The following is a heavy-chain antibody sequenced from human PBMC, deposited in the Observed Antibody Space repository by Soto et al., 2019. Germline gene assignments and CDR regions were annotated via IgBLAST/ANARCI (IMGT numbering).Heavy chain of an antibody. CDR2: ISAYTGNT. D-gene: IGHD3-3*01. CDR3: SRTFYDFWSHLGYYFDY. J-gene: IGHJ4*02. CDR1: GYTFTSYG. Sequence: QVQLVQSGAEVKKPGASVKVSCKASGYTFTSYGISWVRQAPGQGLEWMGWISAYTGNTNYAQKLQGRVTMTTDTSTSTAYMELRSLISDDTAVYYCSRTFYDFWSHLGYYFDYWGQGALVTVSS. V-gene: IGHV1-18*01.